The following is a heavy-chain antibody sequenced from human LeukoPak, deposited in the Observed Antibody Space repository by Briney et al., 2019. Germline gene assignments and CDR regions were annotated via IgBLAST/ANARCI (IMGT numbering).Heavy chain of an antibody. Sequence: ASVKVSCKASGYTFTGYYTHWVRQAPGQGLEWIGWINPNSGGTNYAQKFQGRVTMTRDTSISTAYMELSRLRSDDTAVYYCAREGGPCSGGSCYLDYWGQGTLVTVSS. CDR1: GYTFTGYY. V-gene: IGHV1-2*02. CDR2: INPNSGGT. D-gene: IGHD2-15*01. J-gene: IGHJ4*02. CDR3: AREGGPCSGGSCYLDY.